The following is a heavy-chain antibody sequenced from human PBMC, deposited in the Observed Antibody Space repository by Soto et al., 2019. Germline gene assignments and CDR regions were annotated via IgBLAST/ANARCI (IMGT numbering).Heavy chain of an antibody. J-gene: IGHJ4*02. D-gene: IGHD4-17*01. CDR2: IYHSGIT. CDR1: GASISSSYW. V-gene: IGHV4-4*02. CDR3: ARVMTAVPTTFDY. Sequence: QVQLQESGPGLVKPSGTLSLTCAVSGASISSSYWWSWVRQSPGKGLEWIGEIYHSGITNYNPSLKSRVTMSLDTSNNHLSLNLNSVTAADTAVYYCARVMTAVPTTFDYWGQGALVIVSS.